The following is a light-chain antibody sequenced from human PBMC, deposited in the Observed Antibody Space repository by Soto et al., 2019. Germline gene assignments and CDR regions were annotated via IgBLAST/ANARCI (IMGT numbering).Light chain of an antibody. Sequence: ENLLTQSPGTLSLSPGERATLSCRASQSVSSTYLAWYQQTPGQAPRLLIYAASSRAPGIPDRFSGSGSGKAFFRDISRLEPEDFAVYFCEQYGSSPYTFGQGTKLEIK. CDR2: AAS. V-gene: IGKV3-20*01. CDR1: QSVSSTY. CDR3: EQYGSSPYT. J-gene: IGKJ2*01.